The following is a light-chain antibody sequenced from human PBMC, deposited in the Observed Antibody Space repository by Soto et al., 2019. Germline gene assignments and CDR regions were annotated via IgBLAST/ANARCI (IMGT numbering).Light chain of an antibody. J-gene: IGLJ1*01. Sequence: QSALTQPASVSGSPGQSITISCTGTSSDVGGYNYVSWYQQHPVKAPKLMIYDVTNRPSWVSDRFSGSKSGNTASLTISGIQAEDEADYYCSSYTSSSTPYVFGTGTKLTVL. CDR1: SSDVGGYNY. CDR3: SSYTSSSTPYV. CDR2: DVT. V-gene: IGLV2-14*01.